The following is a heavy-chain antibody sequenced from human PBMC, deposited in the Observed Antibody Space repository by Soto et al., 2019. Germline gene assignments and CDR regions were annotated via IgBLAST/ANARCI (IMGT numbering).Heavy chain of an antibody. CDR2: IIPIFGTA. CDR1: GGTFSSYA. J-gene: IGHJ6*02. Sequence: SVKVSCKASGGTFSSYAISWVRQAPGQGLEWMGGIIPIFGTANYAQKFQGRVTITADESTSTAYMELSSLRSEDTAVYYCARDGGGIAVAGPYYYYGMDVWGQGTTVTVSS. CDR3: ARDGGGIAVAGPYYYYGMDV. D-gene: IGHD6-19*01. V-gene: IGHV1-69*13.